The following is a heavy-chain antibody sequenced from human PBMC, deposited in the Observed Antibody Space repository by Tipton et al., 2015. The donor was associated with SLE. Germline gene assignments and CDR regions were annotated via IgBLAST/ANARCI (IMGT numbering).Heavy chain of an antibody. Sequence: LVKPTETLSLTCTVSGGSISSYYWSWIRQPPGKGLEWIGYIYDIGSTNYNPSLKSRVTMSVDTSENQLSLKLTFVTAADTAVYYCARARHGGAEYFEHWGQGTLVTVSS. V-gene: IGHV4-59*01. J-gene: IGHJ1*01. CDR3: ARARHGGAEYFEH. D-gene: IGHD3-3*01. CDR1: GGSISSYY. CDR2: IYDIGST.